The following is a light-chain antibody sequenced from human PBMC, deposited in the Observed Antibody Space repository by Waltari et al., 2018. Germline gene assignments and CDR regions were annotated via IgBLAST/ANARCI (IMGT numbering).Light chain of an antibody. J-gene: IGKJ1*01. CDR3: QQYGSAPRT. V-gene: IGKV3-20*01. CDR1: QSVSNTH. Sequence: EIVLTQSPGTLSLSPGERATLSCRASQSVSNTHLTWYQQIPGQAPRLLSYAASRRATGVPDRFSGSGAGTDFTLTISRLEPEDFAVYYCQQYGSAPRTFGQGTKVEIK. CDR2: AAS.